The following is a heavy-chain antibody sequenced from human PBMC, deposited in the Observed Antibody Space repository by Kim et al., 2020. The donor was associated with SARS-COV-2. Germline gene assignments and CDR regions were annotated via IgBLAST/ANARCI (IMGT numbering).Heavy chain of an antibody. V-gene: IGHV4-59*01. CDR1: GGSISSYY. J-gene: IGHJ5*02. CDR3: ARGDGRFDP. CDR2: IYYSGST. Sequence: SETLSLTCTVSGGSISSYYWSWIRQPTGKRLEWIGYIYYSGSTNYNPSLKSRVTISVDTSKNQFSLKLNSVTAADTAVYFCARGDGRFDPWGQGTLVTVSS.